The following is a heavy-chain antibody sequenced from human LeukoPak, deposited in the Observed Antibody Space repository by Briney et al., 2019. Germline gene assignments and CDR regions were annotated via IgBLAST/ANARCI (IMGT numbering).Heavy chain of an antibody. Sequence: GESLKISCQGSGYNFTNYWIGWVRQTPGKGLEWMGIIYPGESDPRYSPSFQGQVTISADKSINTAYLRWGSLKAADTAMCYCARLGRYDVLTGPDYWGQGTLVTVSS. D-gene: IGHD3-9*01. CDR2: IYPGESDP. V-gene: IGHV5-51*01. CDR1: GYNFTNYW. CDR3: ARLGRYDVLTGPDY. J-gene: IGHJ4*02.